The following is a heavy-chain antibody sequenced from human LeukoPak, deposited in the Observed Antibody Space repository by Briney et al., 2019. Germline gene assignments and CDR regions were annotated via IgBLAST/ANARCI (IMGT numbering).Heavy chain of an antibody. Sequence: GGSLRLSCAASGFTFSSYSMNWVRQAPGKGLEWVSSISSSSSYIYYADSVKGRFTISRDNSKNTLYLQMNSLRAEDTAVYYCAKANSGYYDILTGPMDYWGQGTLVTVSS. D-gene: IGHD3-9*01. CDR3: AKANSGYYDILTGPMDY. CDR1: GFTFSSYS. J-gene: IGHJ4*02. CDR2: ISSSSSYI. V-gene: IGHV3-21*04.